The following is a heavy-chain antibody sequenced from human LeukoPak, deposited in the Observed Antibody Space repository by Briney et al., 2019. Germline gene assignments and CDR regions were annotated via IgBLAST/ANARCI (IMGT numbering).Heavy chain of an antibody. CDR1: GFTFSAYA. Sequence: GGSLRLSCAASGFTFSAYAMTWVRQAPGKGLELVSGISGSDTGTYYADSVRGRFTISRDNSKNTLYLQMYGLRADDTAVYYCAKGLYHYFGSGSYTLDFWGQGTQVTVSS. CDR3: AKGLYHYFGSGSYTLDF. CDR2: ISGSDTGT. D-gene: IGHD3-10*01. V-gene: IGHV3-23*01. J-gene: IGHJ4*02.